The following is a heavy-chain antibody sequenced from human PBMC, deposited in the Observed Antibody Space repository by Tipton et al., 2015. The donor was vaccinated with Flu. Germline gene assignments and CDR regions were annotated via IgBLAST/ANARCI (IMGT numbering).Heavy chain of an antibody. CDR1: GYSISSGYY. Sequence: TLSLTCAVSGYSISSGYYRGWIRQPPGKGLEWIGSIYHSGSTYYNPSLKSRVTISVDTSKNQFSLKLSSVPAADTAVYYCARTIVVVSYFDYWGQGTLVTVSS. CDR2: IYHSGST. V-gene: IGHV4-38-2*01. J-gene: IGHJ4*02. D-gene: IGHD3-22*01. CDR3: ARTIVVVSYFDY.